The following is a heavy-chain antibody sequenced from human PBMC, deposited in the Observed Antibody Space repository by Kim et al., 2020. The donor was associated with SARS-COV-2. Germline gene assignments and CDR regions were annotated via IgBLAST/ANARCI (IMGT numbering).Heavy chain of an antibody. CDR1: GFIFSNYW. J-gene: IGHJ4*02. D-gene: IGHD6-13*01. Sequence: GGSLRLSCDASGFIFSNYWMHWVRQAPGKGLEWVANIKQDGTEKYYVDSVKGRFTISRDNTKNSVYLQMNSLRAEDTALYYCARVIGAAESYWGQGTLAT. CDR3: ARVIGAAESY. V-gene: IGHV3-7*03. CDR2: IKQDGTEK.